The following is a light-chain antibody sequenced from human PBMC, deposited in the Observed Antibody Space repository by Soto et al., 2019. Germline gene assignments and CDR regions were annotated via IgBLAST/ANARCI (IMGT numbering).Light chain of an antibody. CDR3: QQYHVYPWT. CDR2: AAS. CDR1: QTIISW. V-gene: IGKV1-5*01. J-gene: IGKJ1*01. Sequence: DIQLTQSPSTLSASVGDRVSITCRASQTIISWLAWYQQKSGKAPKLLIYAASSLESGVPSRFSGSGPGTEFTLTISSLQPDDFATYYCQQYHVYPWTFGQGTKVEIK.